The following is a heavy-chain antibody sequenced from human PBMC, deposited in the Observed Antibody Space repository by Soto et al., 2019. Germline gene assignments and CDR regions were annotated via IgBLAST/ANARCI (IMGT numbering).Heavy chain of an antibody. CDR1: GGSFSGHY. D-gene: IGHD3-22*01. Sequence: QAQLQQWGAGLLKPSETLSLTCAVYGGSFSGHYWSWIRQAPGKGLEWIGEINHSGSTNYNPSLKSRVTISVDTSKNQFSLKLSSVTAADTSVYYCARGITLKAVVQRYAPDKTYFDSWGRGTLVTVSS. J-gene: IGHJ4*02. CDR3: ARGITLKAVVQRYAPDKTYFDS. V-gene: IGHV4-34*01. CDR2: INHSGST.